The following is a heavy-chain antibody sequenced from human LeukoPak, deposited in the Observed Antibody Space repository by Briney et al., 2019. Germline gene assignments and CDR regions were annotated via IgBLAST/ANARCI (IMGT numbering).Heavy chain of an antibody. CDR2: IYYSGST. D-gene: IGHD6-25*01. CDR1: GGSISRYY. J-gene: IGHJ2*01. V-gene: IGHV4-59*08. CDR3: ARQGGGFWYFDL. Sequence: SETLSLTRTVSGGSISRYYWSWIRQPPGKGLDWIGYIYYSGSTNYNPSLKSRFTISVDTSKNQFSLKLSSVTAADTAVYYCARQGGGFWYFDLWGRGTLVTVSS.